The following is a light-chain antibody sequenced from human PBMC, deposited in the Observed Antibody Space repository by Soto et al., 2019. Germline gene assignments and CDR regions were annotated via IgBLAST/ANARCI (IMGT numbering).Light chain of an antibody. J-gene: IGLJ1*01. Sequence: QSVLTQPASVSGSPGQSITISCTGTSSDVGGYDYVSWYQQQPGKAPKLMIYDVINRPSGVSNRFSGSKSGNTASLTISGLQPEDEADYYCSSYTTSSTQVFGTGTNVTVL. CDR3: SSYTTSSTQV. CDR2: DVI. V-gene: IGLV2-14*03. CDR1: SSDVGGYDY.